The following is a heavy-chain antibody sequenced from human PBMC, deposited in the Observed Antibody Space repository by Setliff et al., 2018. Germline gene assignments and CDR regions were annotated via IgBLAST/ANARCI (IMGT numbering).Heavy chain of an antibody. CDR1: GYTFTNYG. Sequence: GASVKVSCKASGYTFTNYGINWVRQAPGQGLEWMGWIRPHDGNTIYEQKLQGRVTMTTDTSTSTAYMDLRSLRSDDTAVYFCARGPKDMVVVPATNLFDYWGQGTLVTVSS. D-gene: IGHD2-2*01. V-gene: IGHV1-18*01. J-gene: IGHJ4*02. CDR3: ARGPKDMVVVPATNLFDY. CDR2: IRPHDGNT.